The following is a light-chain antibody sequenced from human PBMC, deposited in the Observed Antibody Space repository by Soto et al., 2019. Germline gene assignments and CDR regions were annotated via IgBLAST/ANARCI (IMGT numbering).Light chain of an antibody. CDR1: QSVGNN. CDR3: QQYSHWPPYT. V-gene: IGKV3-15*01. CDR2: GAS. Sequence: ETVMTQSPTTLSMSPGERATLSCRASQSVGNNLAWYQQKPGQAPRLLIYGASTRATGIPARFSGSGSGTEFTLTISSLQSEDFAVYYCQQYSHWPPYTFGQGSKLEIK. J-gene: IGKJ2*01.